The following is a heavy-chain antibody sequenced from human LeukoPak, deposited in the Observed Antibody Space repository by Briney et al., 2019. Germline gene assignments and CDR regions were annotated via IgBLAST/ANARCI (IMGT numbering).Heavy chain of an antibody. D-gene: IGHD3-16*01. Sequence: GASVKVSCKSSGYTFTSYGISWVRQAPGQGLEWMGWISAYNGNTNYAQKLQGRVTMTTDTSTSTAYTELRSLRSDDTAVYYCARDSFTCDYWGQGTLVTVSS. J-gene: IGHJ4*02. CDR1: GYTFTSYG. V-gene: IGHV1-18*01. CDR2: ISAYNGNT. CDR3: ARDSFTCDY.